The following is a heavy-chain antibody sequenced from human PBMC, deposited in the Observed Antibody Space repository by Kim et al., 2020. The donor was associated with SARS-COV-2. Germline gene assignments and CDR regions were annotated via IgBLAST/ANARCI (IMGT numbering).Heavy chain of an antibody. CDR3: ARAGEQQLVYFFDY. CDR2: INPYGGST. V-gene: IGHV1-46*01. Sequence: ASVKVSCKASGYTFISYYIHWVRQAPGQGLEWMGIINPYGGSTSYAQQFQGRVTMIRDTSTSTVYMELSSLRSGDTAVYYCARAGEQQLVYFFDYWGQGTLVTVSS. D-gene: IGHD6-13*01. J-gene: IGHJ4*02. CDR1: GYTFISYY.